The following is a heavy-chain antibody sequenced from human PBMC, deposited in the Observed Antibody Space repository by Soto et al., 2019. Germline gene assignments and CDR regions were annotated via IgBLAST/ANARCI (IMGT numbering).Heavy chain of an antibody. V-gene: IGHV1-2*04. D-gene: IGHD2-15*01. Sequence: ASVKVSCKASGYTFTGYYMHWVRQAPGQGLEWMGWINPNSGGTNYAQKFQGWVTMTRDTSISTAYMELSRLRSDDTAVYYCARGSDIVVVVAALDAFDIWGQGTIVTVSS. CDR3: ARGSDIVVVVAALDAFDI. J-gene: IGHJ3*02. CDR2: INPNSGGT. CDR1: GYTFTGYY.